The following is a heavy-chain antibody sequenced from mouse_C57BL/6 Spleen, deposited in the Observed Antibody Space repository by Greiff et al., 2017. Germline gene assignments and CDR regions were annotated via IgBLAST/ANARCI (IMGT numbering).Heavy chain of an antibody. V-gene: IGHV1-55*01. J-gene: IGHJ3*01. CDR3: AREEYKAWFAY. CDR2: IYPGSGST. Sequence: QVHVKQPGAELVKPGASVKMSCKASGYTFTSYWITWVKQRPGQGLEWIGDIYPGSGSTNYNEKFKSKATLTVDTSSSTAYMQLSSLTSEDSAVYYCAREEYKAWFAYWGQGTLVTVSA. CDR1: GYTFTSYW. D-gene: IGHD1-3*01.